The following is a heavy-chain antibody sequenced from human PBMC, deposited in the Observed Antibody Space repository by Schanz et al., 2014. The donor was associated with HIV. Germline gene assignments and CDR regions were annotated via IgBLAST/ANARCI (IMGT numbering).Heavy chain of an antibody. CDR1: GYTFTNYD. D-gene: IGHD2-2*01. CDR2: MNPNSGNT. V-gene: IGHV1-8*02. Sequence: QAQLVQSGAEMKKSGASVRVSCKASGYTFTNYDVNWVRQAAGQGPEWMGWMNPNSGNTAYAQKFQGRVSMTRNTSINTAYLELSGLTSDDTAVYYCARSRFQLQWFDSWGQGTLVTVSS. CDR3: ARSRFQLQWFDS. J-gene: IGHJ5*01.